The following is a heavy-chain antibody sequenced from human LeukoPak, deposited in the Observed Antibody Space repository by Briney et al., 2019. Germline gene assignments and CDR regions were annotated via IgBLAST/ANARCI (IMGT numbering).Heavy chain of an antibody. CDR2: IRYDGSDK. CDR1: GFTFRSYG. Sequence: PGGSLRLSCAASGFTFRSYGMHWVRQAPGKGLEWVAFIRYDGSDKYYADSMKGRFTISRDNSKNTLYLQMNSLRADDTAVYYCASAGGWELLGHYYYYYMDVWGKGTTVTVSS. D-gene: IGHD1-26*01. CDR3: ASAGGWELLGHYYYYYMDV. V-gene: IGHV3-30*02. J-gene: IGHJ6*03.